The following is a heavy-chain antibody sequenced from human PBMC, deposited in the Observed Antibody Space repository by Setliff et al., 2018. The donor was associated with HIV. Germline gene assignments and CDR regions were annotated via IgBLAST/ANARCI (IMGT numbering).Heavy chain of an antibody. V-gene: IGHV3-9*01. CDR3: AKDYGDGYNWGVFDI. J-gene: IGHJ3*02. CDR2: ISWNSGTI. CDR1: GFTFDDYA. Sequence: SLKISCEASGFTFDDYAMHWGRRLPGKGPEWVAAISWNSGTIAYADSVEGRFTISRDNAKNLVYLQMNSLRPEDTALYFCAKDYGDGYNWGVFDIWGQGIMVTVSS. D-gene: IGHD1-1*01.